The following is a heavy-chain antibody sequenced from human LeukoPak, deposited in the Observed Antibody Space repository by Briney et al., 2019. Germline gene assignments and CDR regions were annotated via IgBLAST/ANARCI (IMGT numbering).Heavy chain of an antibody. CDR1: GFTFSTYS. Sequence: KPGGSLRLSCSASGFTFSTYSMNWVRRAPGKGLEWVSSISGSSRDIYYADSVKGRFTISRDNAKNSLSMQMSSLRAENTAVSYSAREAHNWNPEAFGIWGQGKLVTVSS. CDR2: ISGSSRDI. J-gene: IGHJ3*02. CDR3: AREAHNWNPEAFGI. V-gene: IGHV3-21*01. D-gene: IGHD1-1*01.